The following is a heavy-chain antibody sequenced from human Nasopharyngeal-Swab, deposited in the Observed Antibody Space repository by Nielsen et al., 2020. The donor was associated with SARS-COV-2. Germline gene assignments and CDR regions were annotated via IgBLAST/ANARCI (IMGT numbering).Heavy chain of an antibody. V-gene: IGHV3-21*01. CDR3: ARETPAMFAY. CDR1: GFSFNMYT. CDR2: ISSTGDYI. Sequence: GESLKISCAASGFSFNMYTMNWVRQAPGKGLEWVSGISSTGDYIHYAASVEGRFTISRDNAKTSLYLQMNSLRAEDTAVYYCARETPAMFAYWGQGTLVTVSS. J-gene: IGHJ4*02.